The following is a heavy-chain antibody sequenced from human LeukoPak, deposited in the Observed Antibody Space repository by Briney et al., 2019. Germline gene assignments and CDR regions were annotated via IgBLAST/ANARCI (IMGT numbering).Heavy chain of an antibody. Sequence: GGSRRLSCEASGFTFRSYWMHWVRRAPGKGLVWVSGIKPDGVTTYEDSVKGRFTISRDNAKNTLFLQMVSLRAEDTAIYYCARSRFCTSGGCYYDHWGQGIPLTVSS. V-gene: IGHV3-74*03. CDR2: IKPDGVT. D-gene: IGHD2-8*01. CDR1: GFTFRSYW. CDR3: ARSRFCTSGGCYYDH. J-gene: IGHJ4*02.